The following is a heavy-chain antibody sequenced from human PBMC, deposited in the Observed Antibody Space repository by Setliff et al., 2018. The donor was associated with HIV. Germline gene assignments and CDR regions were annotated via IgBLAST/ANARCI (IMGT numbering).Heavy chain of an antibody. J-gene: IGHJ4*02. CDR2: MNPNSGNT. D-gene: IGHD2-15*01. Sequence: ASVKVSCKASGYTFTSNDINWVRQATGQGLEWMGWMNPNSGNTGYAQKFQGRVTMTRDTSISTAYMELSSLRSDDTAVYYCARELSYCSGGNCYFDSWGQGTLVTVSS. CDR1: GYTFTSND. CDR3: ARELSYCSGGNCYFDS. V-gene: IGHV1-8*01.